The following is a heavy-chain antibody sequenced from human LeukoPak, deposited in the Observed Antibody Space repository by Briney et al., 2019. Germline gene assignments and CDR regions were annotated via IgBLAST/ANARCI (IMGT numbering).Heavy chain of an antibody. CDR2: IIPIFGTA. CDR3: ARDSSWLRLGFDP. Sequence: ASVKVSCKASGGTFSSYAICWVRQAPGQGLGWMGGIIPIFGTANYAQKFQGRVTITADESTSTAYMELSSLRSEDTAVYYCARDSSWLRLGFDPWGQGTLVTVSS. J-gene: IGHJ5*02. D-gene: IGHD5-12*01. CDR1: GGTFSSYA. V-gene: IGHV1-69*01.